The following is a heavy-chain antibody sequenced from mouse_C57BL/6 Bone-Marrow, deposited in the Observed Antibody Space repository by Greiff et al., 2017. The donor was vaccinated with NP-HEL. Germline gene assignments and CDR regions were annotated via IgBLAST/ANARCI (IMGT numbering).Heavy chain of an antibody. V-gene: IGHV1-64*01. CDR2: IHPNSGST. CDR1: GYTFTSYW. J-gene: IGHJ2*01. Sequence: QVQLQQPGAELVKPGASVKLSCKASGYTFTSYWMHWVKQRPGQGLEWIGMIHPNSGSTNYNEKFKSKATLTVDKSSSTAYMQLSSLTAEDSAVYYCASLTGTSFDYWGQGTTLTVSS. D-gene: IGHD4-1*01. CDR3: ASLTGTSFDY.